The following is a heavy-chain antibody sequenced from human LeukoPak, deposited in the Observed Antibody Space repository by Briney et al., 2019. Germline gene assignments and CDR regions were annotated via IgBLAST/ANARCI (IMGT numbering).Heavy chain of an antibody. V-gene: IGHV4-39*01. Sequence: SDSLSLTCTLSGPSIISNNYYSGWISQPRGKGLEWVGSIYYSGSTYYNPSLKSRVTISVDTSKNQFSLKLNSVTAADTAVYYCARLSYSSRAWFDPWGQGTLVTVSS. J-gene: IGHJ5*02. CDR1: GPSIISNNYY. CDR2: IYYSGST. CDR3: ARLSYSSRAWFDP. D-gene: IGHD6-13*01.